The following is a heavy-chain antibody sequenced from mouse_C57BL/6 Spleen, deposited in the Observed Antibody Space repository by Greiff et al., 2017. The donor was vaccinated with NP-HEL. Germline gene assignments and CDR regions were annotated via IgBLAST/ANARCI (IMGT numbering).Heavy chain of an antibody. Sequence: QVQLQQSGPELVKPGASVKISCKASGYAFSSSWMNWVKQRPGKGLEWIGRIYPGDGDTNYNGKFKGKATLTADKSSSTAYMQLSSLTSEGSAVYVWERRILRGVGEGARDYWGQGTSVTVSS. CDR2: IYPGDGDT. CDR1: GYAFSSSW. V-gene: IGHV1-82*01. CDR3: ERRILRGVGEGARDY. J-gene: IGHJ4*01. D-gene: IGHD2-12*01.